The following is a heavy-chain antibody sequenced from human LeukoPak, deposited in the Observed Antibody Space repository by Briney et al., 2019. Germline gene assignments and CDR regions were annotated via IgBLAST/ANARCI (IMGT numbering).Heavy chain of an antibody. CDR1: GGSISSYY. CDR3: ARDESGSLFY. Sequence: PETLSLTCTVSGGSISSYYGSWVRQPPGKGLEWIGYIYYSGSTNYNPSLKSRGTISVDTSKNQFSLKLSSVTAADTAVYYCARDESGSLFYWGQGTLVTVSS. J-gene: IGHJ4*02. CDR2: IYYSGST. D-gene: IGHD1-26*01. V-gene: IGHV4-59*01.